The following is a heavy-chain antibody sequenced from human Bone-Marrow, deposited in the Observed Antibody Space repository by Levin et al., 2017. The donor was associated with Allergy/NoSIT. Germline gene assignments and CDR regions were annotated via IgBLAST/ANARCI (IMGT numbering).Heavy chain of an antibody. CDR1: GFTFSSYG. CDR3: AKDLFQAMVRGVIDY. D-gene: IGHD3-10*01. J-gene: IGHJ4*02. CDR2: ISYDGSNK. Sequence: GGSLRLSCAASGFTFSSYGMHWVRQAPGKGLEWLTIISYDGSNKYYADSVEGRFTISRDNSKNTLYLQMNSLRTEDTAVYYCAKDLFQAMVRGVIDYWGQGILVTVSS. V-gene: IGHV3-30*18.